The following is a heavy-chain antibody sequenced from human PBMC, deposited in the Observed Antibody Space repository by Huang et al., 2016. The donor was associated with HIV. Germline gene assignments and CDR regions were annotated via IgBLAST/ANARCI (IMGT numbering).Heavy chain of an antibody. V-gene: IGHV1-69*01. CDR2: NIPTLGTA. CDR3: ATVDYYDTSGPQRGYFDN. CDR1: GGSFWNFA. D-gene: IGHD3-22*01. J-gene: IGHJ4*02. Sequence: QVQLVQSGAEVKKPGSSVKVSCKASGGSFWNFAIGWVRQAPGQGLEWMGGNIPTLGTANYAQKFQGRVTIIADESTSTAYMELSSLRSEDTAVYYCATVDYYDTSGPQRGYFDNWGQGTLVTVSS.